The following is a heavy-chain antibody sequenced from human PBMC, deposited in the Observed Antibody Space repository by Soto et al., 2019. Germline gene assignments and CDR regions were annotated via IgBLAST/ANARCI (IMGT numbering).Heavy chain of an antibody. V-gene: IGHV5-10-1*01. Sequence: GESLKISCKGSGYSFAGYWITWVRQKPGKGLEWMGRINPSDSQTYYSPSFRGHVTISVTKSITTVFLQWSSLRASDTAMYYCARQIYDSDTGPNFQYYFDSWGQGTPVTVSS. D-gene: IGHD3-22*01. CDR2: INPSDSQT. CDR3: ARQIYDSDTGPNFQYYFDS. CDR1: GYSFAGYW. J-gene: IGHJ4*02.